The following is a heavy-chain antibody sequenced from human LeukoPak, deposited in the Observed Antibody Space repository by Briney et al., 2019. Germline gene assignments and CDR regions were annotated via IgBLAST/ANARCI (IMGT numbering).Heavy chain of an antibody. V-gene: IGHV4-34*01. CDR1: GGSFSGYY. D-gene: IGHD4-17*01. CDR3: AKDYGDYGSLEYFQH. Sequence: PETLSLTCAVYGGSFSGYYWSWIRQPPGKGLEWIGEINHSGSTNYNPSLKSRVTISVDTSKNQFSLKLSSVTAADTAVYYCAKDYGDYGSLEYFQHWGQGTLVTVSS. CDR2: INHSGST. J-gene: IGHJ1*01.